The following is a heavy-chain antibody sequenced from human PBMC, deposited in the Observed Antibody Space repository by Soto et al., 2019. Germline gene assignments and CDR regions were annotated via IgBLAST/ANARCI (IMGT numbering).Heavy chain of an antibody. Sequence: PSETLSLTCTVSGGSISSSSYYWGWIRQPPXKGLEWIGSIYYSGSTYYNPSLKSRVTISVDTSKNQFSLKLSSVTAADTAVYYCAGYSSSWYDFGYYYGMDVWGQGTTVTVSS. CDR1: GGSISSSSYY. D-gene: IGHD6-13*01. V-gene: IGHV4-39*01. CDR2: IYYSGST. CDR3: AGYSSSWYDFGYYYGMDV. J-gene: IGHJ6*02.